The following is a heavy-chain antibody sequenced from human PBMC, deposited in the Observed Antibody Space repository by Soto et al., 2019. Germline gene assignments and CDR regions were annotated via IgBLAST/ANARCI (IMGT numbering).Heavy chain of an antibody. CDR3: RRHTSIISMLTYSCIVV. D-gene: IGHD2-21*01. V-gene: IGHV4-39*01. Sequence: PGETLYLTCSFSVDSITSYVYYCGWMGQSPVKGLVWIGSFIYGGPTYYSLSLEGRVSISADTSKNQFSLMLNFVTAADTAIYFWRRHTSIISMLTYSCIVVWCHGAPVTVSS. CDR1: VDSITSYVYY. J-gene: IGHJ6*02. CDR2: FIYGGPT.